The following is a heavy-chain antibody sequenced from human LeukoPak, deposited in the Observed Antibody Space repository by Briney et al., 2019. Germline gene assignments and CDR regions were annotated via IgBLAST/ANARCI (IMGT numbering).Heavy chain of an antibody. Sequence: SETLSLTCTVSGGSISSYYWSWIRQPPGKGLEWIGYIYYSGSTNYNPSLKSRVTISVDTSKNQFSLKLSSVTAADTAVYYCARSGPSYDFWSGYYRDYYYYMDVWGKGTTVTVSS. J-gene: IGHJ6*03. D-gene: IGHD3-3*01. CDR3: ARSGPSYDFWSGYYRDYYYYMDV. CDR1: GGSISSYY. CDR2: IYYSGST. V-gene: IGHV4-59*01.